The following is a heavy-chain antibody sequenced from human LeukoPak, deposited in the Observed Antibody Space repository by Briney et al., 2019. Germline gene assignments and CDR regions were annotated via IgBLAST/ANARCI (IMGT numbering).Heavy chain of an antibody. CDR3: ARSNWAYYFDY. CDR2: IYYSGST. D-gene: IGHD7-27*01. CDR1: GGSISSYY. J-gene: IGHJ4*02. V-gene: IGHV4-59*08. Sequence: SSETLSLTCTVSGGSISSYYWSWIRQPPGKGLEWIGYIYYSGSTNYNPSPKSRVTISVDTSKNQFSLKLSSVTAADTAVYYCARSNWAYYFDYWGQGTLVTVSS.